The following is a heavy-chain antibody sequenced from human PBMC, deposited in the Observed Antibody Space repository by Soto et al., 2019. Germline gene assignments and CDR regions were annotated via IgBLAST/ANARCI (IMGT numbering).Heavy chain of an antibody. J-gene: IGHJ1*01. CDR3: ASLNYDFWSGYSHYAEYFQH. V-gene: IGHV4-59*01. D-gene: IGHD3-3*01. CDR1: GGSITSYY. Sequence: SETLSLTCTVSGGSITSYYWSWIRQPPGKGLEWIGYIYYSGSTNYNPSLKSRVTISVDTSKNQFSLKLSSVTAADTAVYYCASLNYDFWSGYSHYAEYFQHWGQGPLVTLSS. CDR2: IYYSGST.